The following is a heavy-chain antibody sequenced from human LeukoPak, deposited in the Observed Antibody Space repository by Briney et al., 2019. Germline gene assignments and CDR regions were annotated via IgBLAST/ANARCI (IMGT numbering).Heavy chain of an antibody. V-gene: IGHV3-72*01. D-gene: IGHD3-22*01. Sequence: GGSLRLSCAASGFDFSEHEMDWVRQTPRKGLEWLARIRNKNRGLTTEYAASVRGRFAISRDDSSNSLHLQMNRLKTEVTAVYYCVQPSQGYFQNWGQGTLVTVSS. CDR2: IRNKNRGLTT. CDR1: GFDFSEHE. J-gene: IGHJ1*01. CDR3: VQPSQGYFQN.